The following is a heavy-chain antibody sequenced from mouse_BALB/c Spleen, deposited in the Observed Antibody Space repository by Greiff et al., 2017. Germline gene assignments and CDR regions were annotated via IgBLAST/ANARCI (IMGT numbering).Heavy chain of an antibody. J-gene: IGHJ4*01. Sequence: VHVKQSGPELVKPGASVKIPCKASGYTFTDYNMDWVKQSHGKSLEWIGDINPNNGGTIYNQKFKGKATLTVDKSSSTAYMELRSLTSEDTAVYYCARGTATSYYAMDYWGQGTSVTVSS. CDR1: GYTFTDYN. CDR2: INPNNGGT. D-gene: IGHD1-2*01. V-gene: IGHV1-18*01. CDR3: ARGTATSYYAMDY.